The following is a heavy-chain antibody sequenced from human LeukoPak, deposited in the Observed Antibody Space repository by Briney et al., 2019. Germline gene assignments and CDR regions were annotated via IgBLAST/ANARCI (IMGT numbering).Heavy chain of an antibody. J-gene: IGHJ4*02. CDR2: IKQDGSEK. Sequence: GGSLRLSCAASGFTFSRYWMTWIRQAPGKGLEWVADIKQDGSEKYYVDSVKGRFTISRDNAKNSLYLQMNSLRAEDTAVYYCARDTGGGYSCYDCWGQGTLVTVSS. D-gene: IGHD5-18*01. V-gene: IGHV3-7*01. CDR3: ARDTGGGYSCYDC. CDR1: GFTFSRYW.